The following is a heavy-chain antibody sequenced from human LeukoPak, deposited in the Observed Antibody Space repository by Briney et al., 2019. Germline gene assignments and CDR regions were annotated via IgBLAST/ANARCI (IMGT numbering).Heavy chain of an antibody. V-gene: IGHV4-34*01. CDR3: ARVRRVPCYYGMDV. Sequence: SETLSLTCAVYGGSFSGYYWSWIRQPPGKGLEWIGEINHSGSTNYNPSLKSRVTISVDTSKNQFSQKLSSVTAADTAVYYCARVRRVPCYYGMDVWGQGTTVTVSS. D-gene: IGHD2-2*01. CDR2: INHSGST. CDR1: GGSFSGYY. J-gene: IGHJ6*02.